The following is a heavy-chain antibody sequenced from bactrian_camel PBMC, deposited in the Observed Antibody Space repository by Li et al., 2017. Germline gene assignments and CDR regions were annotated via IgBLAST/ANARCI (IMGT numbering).Heavy chain of an antibody. Sequence: VQLVESGGDSVQSGGSLRLSCVASGYNDEMLCMAWFRQAPGKEREGIAAIYSSGGKKYYTDSLKGRFTISRDNAKNTVYLQMTSLKPEDTGIYYCAADGRKIDGARWNAEFRYSYWGQGTQVTVS. J-gene: IGHJ4*01. CDR1: GYNDEMLC. D-gene: IGHD2*01. V-gene: IGHV3S40*01. CDR3: AADGRKIDGARWNAEFRYSY. CDR2: IYSSGGKK.